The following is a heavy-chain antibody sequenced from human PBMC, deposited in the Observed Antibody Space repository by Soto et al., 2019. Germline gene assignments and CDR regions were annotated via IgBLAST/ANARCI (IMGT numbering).Heavy chain of an antibody. J-gene: IGHJ4*02. CDR3: ARDGEHPQLLYSDY. Sequence: GCSLHVPRKSSGYPLTSYGISWVLTAPGQGLEWMGWISAYNGNTNYAQKLQGRVTMTTDTSTSTAYMELRSLRSDDTAVYYCARDGEHPQLLYSDYWGQGTLVNVAS. CDR1: GYPLTSYG. V-gene: IGHV1-18*01. CDR2: ISAYNGNT. D-gene: IGHD2-2*02.